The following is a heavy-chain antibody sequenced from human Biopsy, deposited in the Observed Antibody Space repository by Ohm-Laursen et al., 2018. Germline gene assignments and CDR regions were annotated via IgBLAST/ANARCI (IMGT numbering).Heavy chain of an antibody. Sequence: TLSLTCTVSGDSISTYFWSWIRQPPGKGLQWIGYIYYTGNTDYNPSLQSRVTISVDTSKNHFSLRLRSMTPADTAMYYCARDRGYYSDRTVPGYFDLWGRGTLVTVSS. D-gene: IGHD3-22*01. J-gene: IGHJ2*01. CDR3: ARDRGYYSDRTVPGYFDL. CDR2: IYYTGNT. V-gene: IGHV4-59*01. CDR1: GDSISTYF.